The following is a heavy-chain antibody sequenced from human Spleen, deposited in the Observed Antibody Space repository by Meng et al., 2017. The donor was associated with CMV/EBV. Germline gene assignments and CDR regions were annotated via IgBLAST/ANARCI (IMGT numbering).Heavy chain of an antibody. CDR1: GGTCSSYA. V-gene: IGHV1-69*05. CDR3: ARALITTYAPCFDY. Sequence: KASGGTCSSYAISWVRQAPGQGLEWMGGIIPIFGTANYAQKFQGRVTITTDESASTAYMELSSLRSEDTAVYYCARALITTYAPCFDYWGQGTLVTVSS. CDR2: IIPIFGTA. J-gene: IGHJ4*02. D-gene: IGHD4-11*01.